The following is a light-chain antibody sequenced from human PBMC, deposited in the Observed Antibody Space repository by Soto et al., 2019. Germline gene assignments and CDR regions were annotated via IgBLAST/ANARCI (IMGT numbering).Light chain of an antibody. CDR3: QQNDDFPT. Sequence: DIQMTQSPSSLSASVGDRVTITCRASQGISIYLNWFQQKPGKAPQLLIYDASNLQTGAPSRFSGSGSGTDFTLIISSVQPEDVATYYCQQNDDFPTFGQGTRLEIK. CDR1: QGISIY. CDR2: DAS. J-gene: IGKJ5*01. V-gene: IGKV1-33*01.